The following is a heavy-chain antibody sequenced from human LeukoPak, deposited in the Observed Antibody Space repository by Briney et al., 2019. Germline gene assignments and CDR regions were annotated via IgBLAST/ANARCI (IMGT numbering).Heavy chain of an antibody. V-gene: IGHV3-33*01. CDR2: IWFDGSNN. CDR1: GFTFSSYG. J-gene: IGHJ4*02. D-gene: IGHD4-17*01. CDR3: ARDISDYPLDY. Sequence: GGSLRLSCAASGFTFSSYGMHWVRQAPGKGLEWVAVIWFDGSNNYYADSVKGRFTISRDNSKNTLSLQVNSLRAEDTAVYYCARDISDYPLDYWGQGTLVTVSS.